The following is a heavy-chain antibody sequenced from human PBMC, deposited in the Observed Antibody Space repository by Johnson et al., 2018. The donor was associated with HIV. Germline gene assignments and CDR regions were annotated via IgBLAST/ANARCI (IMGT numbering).Heavy chain of an antibody. J-gene: IGHJ3*02. Sequence: QVQLVESGGGVVQPGRSLRLSCAASGFTFSNYDMHWVRQPPGKGLEWVAVISYDGSNKYYAASVKGRFTISRDDSKNTLYLQMNSLKTEDTAIYSCTTDLAAVGSGAFDIWGQGTMVTVSS. CDR2: ISYDGSNK. CDR1: GFTFSNYD. CDR3: TTDLAAVGSGAFDI. V-gene: IGHV3-30*03. D-gene: IGHD6-13*01.